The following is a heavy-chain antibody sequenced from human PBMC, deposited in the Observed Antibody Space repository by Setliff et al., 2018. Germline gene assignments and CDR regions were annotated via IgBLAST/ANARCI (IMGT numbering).Heavy chain of an antibody. J-gene: IGHJ4*02. CDR3: ARRETYYNFWSDYGAMGY. CDR2: ISYSATT. CDR1: DDSMNSGAYY. V-gene: IGHV4-31*03. Sequence: PSETLSLTCIVSDDSMNSGAYYWSWIRQHPGQGLEWIGYISYSATTSYNPSLKSRVTISVDTSKNQFSLKLSSVTAADTAVYYCARRETYYNFWSDYGAMGYWGQGTLVTVSS. D-gene: IGHD3-3*01.